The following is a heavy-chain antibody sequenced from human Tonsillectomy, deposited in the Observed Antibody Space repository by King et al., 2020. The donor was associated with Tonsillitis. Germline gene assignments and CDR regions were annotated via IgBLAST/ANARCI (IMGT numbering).Heavy chain of an antibody. CDR3: ARGGRNVASSLNF. D-gene: IGHD6-19*01. J-gene: IGHJ4*02. CDR2: ISPDSGGT. Sequence: VQLVESGAEVKKPGASVKVSCEASGYTFSGIYIHWVRQAPGQGLEWMGWISPDSGGTNHAQTFHGRVTMTRDTSTMTRDTSITTVYMELSRLRSDDTAVYYCARGGRNVASSLNFWGQGTLVTVSS. CDR1: GYTFSGIY. V-gene: IGHV1-2*02.